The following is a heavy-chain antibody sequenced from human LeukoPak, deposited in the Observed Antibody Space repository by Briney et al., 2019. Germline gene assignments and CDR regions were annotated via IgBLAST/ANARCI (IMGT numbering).Heavy chain of an antibody. V-gene: IGHV3-11*06. CDR1: GFTFNDYY. J-gene: IGHJ2*01. CDR3: AREVQEVLVSWYFDL. D-gene: IGHD6-6*01. Sequence: PGGSLRLSCAASGFTFNDYYMSWIRQAPGKGLEWVSYISSSSSYIYYADSVKGRFTISRDNAKNSLYLQMNSLRAEDTAVYYCAREVQEVLVSWYFDLWGRGTLVTVSS. CDR2: ISSSSSYI.